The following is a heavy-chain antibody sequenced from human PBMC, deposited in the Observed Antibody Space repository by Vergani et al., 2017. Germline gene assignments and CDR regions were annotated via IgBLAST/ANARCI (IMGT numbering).Heavy chain of an antibody. V-gene: IGHV4-39*02. CDR1: GDSISRSHYY. J-gene: IGHJ3*01. CDR3: ARPVGPSAIADGYHV. Sequence: QLQLQESGPGLVKPSETLSLSCRVSGDSISRSHYYWGFIRQPPGKGLEWIGSISSSGSHNYNPTLKSRLAFSVNTSKNLFSLRLKSVTATDTGMYYCARPVGPSAIADGYHVWGQGTMVTVS. D-gene: IGHD6-13*01. CDR2: ISSSGSH.